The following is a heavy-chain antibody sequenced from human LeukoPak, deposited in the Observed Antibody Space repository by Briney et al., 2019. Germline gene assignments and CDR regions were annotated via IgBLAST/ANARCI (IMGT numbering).Heavy chain of an antibody. Sequence: PGGSLRLSCTGSGFNFGYYVMGWVRQAPGKGLEGVTFIRNKTYGGRAEYAASVKGRFVVSRTDSKSVAFLQLNSLKTEDTAVYSCARGHYDSSASYVSDYFYYMDVWGKGTTVTVSS. CDR2: IRNKTYGGRA. CDR1: GFNFGYYV. J-gene: IGHJ6*03. CDR3: ARGHYDSSASYVSDYFYYMDV. D-gene: IGHD3-22*01. V-gene: IGHV3-49*04.